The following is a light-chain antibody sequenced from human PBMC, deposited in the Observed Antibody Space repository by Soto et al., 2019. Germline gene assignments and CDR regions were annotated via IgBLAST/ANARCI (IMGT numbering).Light chain of an antibody. CDR2: GAS. J-gene: IGKJ4*01. V-gene: IGKV3-20*01. Sequence: EIVLTQSPGTLSLSPGERATLSCRASQSVSSSYLAWYQQKPGQAPRLLIYGASSRATGIPDRFSGSGSGTDFTLSISRLEPEDCAVYYCQQYGSSPPLTFGRGTKVEIK. CDR1: QSVSSSY. CDR3: QQYGSSPPLT.